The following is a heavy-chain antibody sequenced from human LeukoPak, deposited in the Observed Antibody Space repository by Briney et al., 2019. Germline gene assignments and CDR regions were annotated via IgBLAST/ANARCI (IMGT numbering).Heavy chain of an antibody. CDR2: IKPDGSEK. V-gene: IGHV3-7*04. Sequence: GGSLRLSCAASGFXFSRFWMGWVRQAPGKGLEWVANIKPDGSEKNYGDTVRGRFTISRDNARNSLSLQMNSLRVEDTAVYYCARENYFDYWGQGTLVTVSS. CDR3: ARENYFDY. CDR1: GFXFSRFW. J-gene: IGHJ4*02.